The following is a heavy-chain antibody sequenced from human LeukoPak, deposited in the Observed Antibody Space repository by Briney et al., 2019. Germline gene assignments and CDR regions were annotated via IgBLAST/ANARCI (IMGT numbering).Heavy chain of an antibody. Sequence: ASVKVSCKASGYTFTSYDINWVRQATGQGLEWTGWMNPNSSNTGYAQRFQGRVTMTRNTSISTAYMELSSLRSEDTAVYYCARGGGSYYYDSRDAFDIWGQGTMVTVSS. CDR2: MNPNSSNT. J-gene: IGHJ3*02. CDR3: ARGGGSYYYDSRDAFDI. CDR1: GYTFTSYD. D-gene: IGHD3-22*01. V-gene: IGHV1-8*01.